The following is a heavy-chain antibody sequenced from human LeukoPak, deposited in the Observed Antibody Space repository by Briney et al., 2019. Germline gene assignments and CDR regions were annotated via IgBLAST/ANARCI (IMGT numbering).Heavy chain of an antibody. CDR1: GGSISSYY. CDR2: IYTSGST. Sequence: SETLFLTCTVSGGSISSYYWSWIRQPAGKGLEWIGRIYTSGSTNYNPSLKSRVTMSVDTSKNQFSLKLSSVTAADTAVYYCARVLAIAVAEKGDYYGMDVWGQGTTVTVSS. D-gene: IGHD6-19*01. CDR3: ARVLAIAVAEKGDYYGMDV. V-gene: IGHV4-4*07. J-gene: IGHJ6*02.